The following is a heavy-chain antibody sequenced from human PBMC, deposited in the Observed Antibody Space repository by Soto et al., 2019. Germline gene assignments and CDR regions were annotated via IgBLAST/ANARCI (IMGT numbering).Heavy chain of an antibody. V-gene: IGHV1-69*01. CDR1: GGTFSSYA. CDR3: ARGYPGDPRGAFDI. J-gene: IGHJ3*02. CDR2: IIPIFGTA. D-gene: IGHD3-16*02. Sequence: QVQLVQAGAEVKKPGSSVKVSCKASGGTFSSYAISWVRQAPGQGLEWMGGIIPIFGTANYAQKFQGRVTISADESTSTAYMELCSLRSEDAAVYYCARGYPGDPRGAFDIWGQGTMVTVSS.